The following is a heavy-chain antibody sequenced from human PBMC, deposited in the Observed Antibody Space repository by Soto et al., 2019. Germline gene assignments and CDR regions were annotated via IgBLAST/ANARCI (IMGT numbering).Heavy chain of an antibody. CDR3: ARGVGTYTYYGMDG. D-gene: IGHD1-1*01. Sequence: PGGSLRLSCAASGFTFSSFAMSWVRQAPGKGLEWVSYISSSGYTIYYADSVKGRFTISRDNAENSLYLQMSSLRDEDTAVYYCARGVGTYTYYGMDGWAQATKVTFAS. V-gene: IGHV3-48*02. J-gene: IGHJ6*02. CDR2: ISSSGYTI. CDR1: GFTFSSFA.